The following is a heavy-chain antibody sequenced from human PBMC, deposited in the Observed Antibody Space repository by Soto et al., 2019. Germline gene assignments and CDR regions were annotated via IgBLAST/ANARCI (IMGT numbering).Heavy chain of an antibody. CDR3: ARDPPLWLGELLSSSSDYYYYMDV. CDR1: GFTFSSYS. D-gene: IGHD3-10*01. V-gene: IGHV3-48*01. Sequence: EVQLVESGGGLVQPGGSLRLSCAASGFTFSSYSMNWVRQAPGKGLEWVSYISSSSSTIYYADSVKGRFTISRDNAKNSLSLQIHSLRAEDTAVYYCARDPPLWLGELLSSSSDYYYYMDVWGKGTTVPVSS. CDR2: ISSSSSTI. J-gene: IGHJ6*03.